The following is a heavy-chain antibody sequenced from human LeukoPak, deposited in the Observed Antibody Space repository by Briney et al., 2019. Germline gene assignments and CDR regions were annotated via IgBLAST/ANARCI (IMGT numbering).Heavy chain of an antibody. CDR2: IYAGGST. CDR1: GFTVSSNY. J-gene: IGHJ4*02. Sequence: GGSLRLSCAASGFTVSSNYMSWVRQAPGKGLEWVSVIYAGGSTYYADSVKGRFTISRHSSNNTIYLQMNSLRAEDTAVYYCSKGFGSYGIDFWGQGTLVTVSS. V-gene: IGHV3-53*04. CDR3: SKGFGSYGIDF. D-gene: IGHD3-10*01.